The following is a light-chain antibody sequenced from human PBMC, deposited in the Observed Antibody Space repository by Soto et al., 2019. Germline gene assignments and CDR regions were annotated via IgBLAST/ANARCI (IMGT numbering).Light chain of an antibody. V-gene: IGKV1-27*01. CDR2: EAS. CDR3: QKYNGTPRT. Sequence: GDRVTITCRASQDISGHLAWYQQKPGKVPKLLIYEASTLQSRVPSRFSASGSGTDFTLTIGSLQPEDVATYYCQKYNGTPRTFGQGTKVELK. CDR1: QDISGH. J-gene: IGKJ1*01.